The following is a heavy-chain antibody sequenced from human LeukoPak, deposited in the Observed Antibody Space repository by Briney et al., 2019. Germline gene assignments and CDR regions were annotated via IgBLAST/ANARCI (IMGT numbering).Heavy chain of an antibody. Sequence: GGPLRLSCVGSGFTISNYWMSWVRQAPGKGLERVANIKQDGSEKYYVDSVKGRFTISRDNAKNSLYLQMNSLRAEDTAVYYCARVADGYNWYYFDYWGQGTLVTVSS. CDR2: IKQDGSEK. J-gene: IGHJ4*02. V-gene: IGHV3-7*01. CDR3: ARVADGYNWYYFDY. CDR1: GFTISNYW. D-gene: IGHD5-24*01.